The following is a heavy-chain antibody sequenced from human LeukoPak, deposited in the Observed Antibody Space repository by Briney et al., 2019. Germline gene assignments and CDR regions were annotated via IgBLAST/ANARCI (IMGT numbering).Heavy chain of an antibody. CDR1: GGTFSSYA. CDR2: IIPIFGTA. CDR3: ARGSYYYDSSGYPQNWFDP. J-gene: IGHJ5*02. V-gene: IGHV1-69*05. Sequence: ASVKVSCMASGGTFSSYAISWVRQAPGQGLEWMGGIIPIFGTANYAQKFQGRVTITTDESTSTAYMELSSLRSEDTAVYYCARGSYYYDSSGYPQNWFDPWGQGTLVTVSS. D-gene: IGHD3-22*01.